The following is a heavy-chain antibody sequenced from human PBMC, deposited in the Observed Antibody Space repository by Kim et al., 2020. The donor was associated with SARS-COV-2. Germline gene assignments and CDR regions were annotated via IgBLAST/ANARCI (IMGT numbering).Heavy chain of an antibody. CDR1: GGSISSSTYY. CDR3: ARDWAYTGYDLGVYDY. V-gene: IGHV4-39*07. D-gene: IGHD5-12*01. CDR2: IYYSGNT. J-gene: IGHJ4*02. Sequence: SETLSLTCTVSGGSISSSTYYWGWIRQPPGKGLEWIGSIYYSGNTYYNPSLKSRVTISVDTSKNQFSLKLSSVTAADTAVYYCARDWAYTGYDLGVYDYWGQGTLVTVSS.